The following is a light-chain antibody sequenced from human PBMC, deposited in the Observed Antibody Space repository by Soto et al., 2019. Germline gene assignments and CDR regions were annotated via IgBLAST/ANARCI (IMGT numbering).Light chain of an antibody. V-gene: IGKV3-11*01. CDR1: QSVSSY. CDR3: QQRSNWPLT. Sequence: EIVLTQSLATVSLSPRERATLSCRASQSVSSYLAWYQQKPGQAPRLLIYDASNRATGIPARFSGSGSGTDFTLTISSLEPEDFAVYYCQQRSNWPLTFGHRRRLEIK. J-gene: IGKJ5*01. CDR2: DAS.